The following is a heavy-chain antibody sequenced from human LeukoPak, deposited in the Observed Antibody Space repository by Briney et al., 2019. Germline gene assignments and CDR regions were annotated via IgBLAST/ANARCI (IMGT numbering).Heavy chain of an antibody. CDR2: IYYSGST. CDR1: GGSISSYY. V-gene: IGHV4-59*01. CDR3: ARVRVIDAFDI. D-gene: IGHD3-22*01. J-gene: IGHJ3*02. Sequence: SETLSLTCTVSGGSISSYYWSWIRQPPGKGLEGIGYIYYSGSTNYNPSLKSRVTISVDTSKNQFSLKLSSVTAADTAVYYCARVRVIDAFDIWGQGTMVTVSS.